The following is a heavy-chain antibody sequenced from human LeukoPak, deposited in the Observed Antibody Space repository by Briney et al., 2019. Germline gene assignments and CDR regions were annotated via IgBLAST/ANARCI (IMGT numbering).Heavy chain of an antibody. CDR1: GGSISSSNW. D-gene: IGHD3-10*01. Sequence: SGTLSLTCAVSGGSISSSNWWSWARQPPGKGLEWIGEIYHSGSTNYNPYLKSRVTISVDKSKNQFSLKLSSVTAADTAVYYCASGSGTQSGWFDPWGQGTLVTVSS. CDR3: ASGSGTQSGWFDP. CDR2: IYHSGST. V-gene: IGHV4-4*02. J-gene: IGHJ5*02.